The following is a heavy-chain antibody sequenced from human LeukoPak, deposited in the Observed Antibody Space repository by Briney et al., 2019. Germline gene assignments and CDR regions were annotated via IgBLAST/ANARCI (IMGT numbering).Heavy chain of an antibody. Sequence: GASVKVSCKASGYTFTSYDINWVRQATGQGLEWMGWMNPNSGNTGYAQKFQGRVTITRNTSISTAYMELSSLRSEDTAVYYCARSMCNWNDGYFDYWGQGILVTVSS. CDR1: GYTFTSYD. CDR2: MNPNSGNT. D-gene: IGHD1-1*01. J-gene: IGHJ4*02. V-gene: IGHV1-8*03. CDR3: ARSMCNWNDGYFDY.